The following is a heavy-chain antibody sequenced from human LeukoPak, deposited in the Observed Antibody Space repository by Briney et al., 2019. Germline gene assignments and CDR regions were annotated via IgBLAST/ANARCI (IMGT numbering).Heavy chain of an antibody. Sequence: GGSLRLSCAASGFGLDGYTMHWVRQFPGKGLEWVSLINWNGDETYYSDSVKGRFTISRDNAKNSLYLQMNSLRAEDTAVYYCARGVRDILSGYYTDYYFYYMDVWGKGTTVTVSS. CDR1: GFGLDGYT. D-gene: IGHD3-9*01. CDR2: INWNGDET. J-gene: IGHJ6*03. V-gene: IGHV3-43*01. CDR3: ARGVRDILSGYYTDYYFYYMDV.